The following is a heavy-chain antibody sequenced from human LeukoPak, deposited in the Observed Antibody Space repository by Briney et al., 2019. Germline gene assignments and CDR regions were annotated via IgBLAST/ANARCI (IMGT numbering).Heavy chain of an antibody. CDR3: ARQVAAAGGWFDP. D-gene: IGHD6-13*01. Sequence: SETLSLTCTVSGGSISSYYWSWIRQPPGKGLEWIGYIYYSGSTNYNPPLKSRVTISVDTSKNQFSLKLSSVTAADTAVYYCARQVAAAGGWFDPWGQGTLVTVSS. V-gene: IGHV4-59*08. CDR2: IYYSGST. J-gene: IGHJ5*02. CDR1: GGSISSYY.